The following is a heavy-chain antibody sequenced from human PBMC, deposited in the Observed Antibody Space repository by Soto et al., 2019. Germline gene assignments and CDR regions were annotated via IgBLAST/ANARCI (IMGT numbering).Heavy chain of an antibody. Sequence: QLQLQESGSGLVKPSQTLSLTCAVSGGSISSGGYSWSWIRQPPGKGLEWIGYIYHSGSTYYNPSLKSRVTISVDRSKNQFSLKLSSVTAADTAVYYCACRYYYDSSGYYTTGAFDIWGQGTMVTVSS. J-gene: IGHJ3*02. CDR2: IYHSGST. D-gene: IGHD3-22*01. V-gene: IGHV4-30-2*01. CDR3: ACRYYYDSSGYYTTGAFDI. CDR1: GGSISSGGYS.